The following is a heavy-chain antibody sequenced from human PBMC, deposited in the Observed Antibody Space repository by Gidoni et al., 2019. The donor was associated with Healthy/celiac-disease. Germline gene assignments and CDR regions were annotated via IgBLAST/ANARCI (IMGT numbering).Heavy chain of an antibody. J-gene: IGHJ3*02. CDR2: IYYSGST. CDR3: ARLPSGSHYGMAFDI. D-gene: IGHD1-26*01. V-gene: IGHV4-39*01. Sequence: QLQLQESGPGLVKPSETLSLTCTVSGGSISSSSYYWGWIRQPPGKGLEWIGSIYYSGSTYYNPSLKSRVTISVDTSKNQFSLKLSSVTAADTAVYYCARLPSGSHYGMAFDIWGQGTMVTVSS. CDR1: GGSISSSSYY.